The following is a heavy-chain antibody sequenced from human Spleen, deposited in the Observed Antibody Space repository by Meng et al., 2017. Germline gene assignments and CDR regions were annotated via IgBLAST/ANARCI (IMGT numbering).Heavy chain of an antibody. J-gene: IGHJ4*02. CDR1: GFRFSSFW. D-gene: IGHD5-18*01. CDR3: AKNDAYGYGSDN. Sequence: GGSLRLSCAASGFRFSSFWMNWVRQAPGKGLEWVANEKEDGSEKNYVDSVKGRFTISRDNAKNSLFLQINSLRAEDTALYYCAKNDAYGYGSDNWGQGTLVTVSS. CDR2: EKEDGSEK. V-gene: IGHV3-7*03.